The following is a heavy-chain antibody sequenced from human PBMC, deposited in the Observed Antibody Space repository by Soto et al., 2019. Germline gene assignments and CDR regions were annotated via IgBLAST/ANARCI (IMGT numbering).Heavy chain of an antibody. J-gene: IGHJ4*02. D-gene: IGHD3-10*01. V-gene: IGHV1-18*01. CDR2: IRSDNDNT. CDR3: ARGSKDSYPGSRIFDF. Sequence: ASGKVSWKASGYTFTNYGITWVRQAPGQGLEWMGWIRSDNDNTNYAHRLQGRVTMTTDTSTTTTYMELRSLRSDDTAVYFCARGSKDSYPGSRIFDFWGRGTLVTVSS. CDR1: GYTFTNYG.